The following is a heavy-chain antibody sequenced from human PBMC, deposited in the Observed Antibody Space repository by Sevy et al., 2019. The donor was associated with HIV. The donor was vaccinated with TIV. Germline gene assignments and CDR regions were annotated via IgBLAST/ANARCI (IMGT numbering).Heavy chain of an antibody. CDR1: GFTFSSYS. V-gene: IGHV3-21*01. D-gene: IGHD6-6*01. Sequence: GGSLRLSCAASGFTFSSYSMNWVRQAPGKGLEWVSSISSSSSYIYYADSVKGRFTISGDNAKNSLYLQMNSLRAEDTAVYYCARDEAVYSSSSYFDYWGQGTLVTVSS. CDR3: ARDEAVYSSSSYFDY. CDR2: ISSSSSYI. J-gene: IGHJ4*02.